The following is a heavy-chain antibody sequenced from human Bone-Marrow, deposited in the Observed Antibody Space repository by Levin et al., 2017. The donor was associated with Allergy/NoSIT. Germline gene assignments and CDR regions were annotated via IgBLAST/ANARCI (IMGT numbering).Heavy chain of an antibody. CDR1: GGSISGGGYY. J-gene: IGHJ4*02. Sequence: PSQTLSLTCTVSGGSISGGGYYWSWIRQHPGKGLEWIGYIYYSGNTYYNPSLKSRVIISVVTSKNQLSLKLTSVTVADTAVHYCARFNGYDFDYWGQGTLVTVSS. V-gene: IGHV4-31*03. CDR3: ARFNGYDFDY. D-gene: IGHD5-12*01. CDR2: IYYSGNT.